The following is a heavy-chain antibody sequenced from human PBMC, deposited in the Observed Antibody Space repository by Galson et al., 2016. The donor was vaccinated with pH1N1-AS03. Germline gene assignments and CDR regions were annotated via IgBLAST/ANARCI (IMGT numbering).Heavy chain of an antibody. D-gene: IGHD4-17*01. CDR1: GGTFSSYA. V-gene: IGHV1-69*06. CDR2: VIPIFGTT. J-gene: IGHJ6*02. Sequence: SVKVSCKASGGTFSSYAFSWVRQAPGQGLEWMGGVIPIFGTTNYAQKFQGRVTITADKSTSTAYMELRSLRSDDTAVYYCARATVPTTYYGMDVWGQGTTVTVSS. CDR3: ARATVPTTYYGMDV.